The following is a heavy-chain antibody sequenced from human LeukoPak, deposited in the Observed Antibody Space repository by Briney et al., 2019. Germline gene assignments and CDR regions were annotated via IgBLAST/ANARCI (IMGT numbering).Heavy chain of an antibody. D-gene: IGHD3-16*01. J-gene: IGHJ4*02. Sequence: ASVKVSCKASGYTFTSYDINWVRQATGQGLEWMGWMNPNSGNTGYAQKFQGRVTMTRNTSISTAYMELSSLRSEDTAVYYCAGEKAGYGWYPDFSVDWGQGTLVTVSS. CDR2: MNPNSGNT. CDR1: GYTFTSYD. V-gene: IGHV1-8*01. CDR3: AGEKAGYGWYPDFSVD.